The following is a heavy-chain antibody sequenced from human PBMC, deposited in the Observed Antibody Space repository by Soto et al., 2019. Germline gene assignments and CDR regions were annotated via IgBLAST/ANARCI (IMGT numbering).Heavy chain of an antibody. CDR1: GYNFSNYA. CDR2: INAENADT. CDR3: GREWHAGPSKYYCYGMDV. V-gene: IGHV1-3*05. J-gene: IGHJ6*02. Sequence: QVQLVQSGAEEKKPGASVKVSCKASGYNFSNYALHWVRQAPGQRLEWLGWINAENADTKYSENFQGRVTITRDTSATTAYMELSSLRSEDTALYYCGREWHAGPSKYYCYGMDVWGQGTTVTVSS.